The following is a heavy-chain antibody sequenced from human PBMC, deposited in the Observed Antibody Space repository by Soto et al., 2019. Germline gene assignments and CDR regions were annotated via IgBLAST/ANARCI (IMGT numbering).Heavy chain of an antibody. D-gene: IGHD3-22*01. V-gene: IGHV4-39*01. J-gene: IGHJ2*01. CDR2: IYYSGST. Sequence: SETLSLTCTVSGGSISSSSYYWGWIRQPSGKGQEWIGSIYYSGSTYYNPSLKSRVTISVDTSKNQFSLKLSSVTAADTAVYYCARYYYDSSGYTHSYWYFDLWGRGTLVTVSS. CDR1: GGSISSSSYY. CDR3: ARYYYDSSGYTHSYWYFDL.